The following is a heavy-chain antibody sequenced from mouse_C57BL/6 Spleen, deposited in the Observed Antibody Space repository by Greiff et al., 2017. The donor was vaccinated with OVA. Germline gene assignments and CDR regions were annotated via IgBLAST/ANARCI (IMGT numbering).Heavy chain of an antibody. Sequence: QVQLKQSGPELVKPGASVKISCKASGYAFSSSWMNWVKQRPGKGLEWIGRIYPGDGDTNYNGKFKGKATLTADKSSSTAYMQLSSLTSEDSAVYFCARSQDRGYYIPFDYWGQGTTLTVSS. D-gene: IGHD2-3*01. CDR1: GYAFSSSW. CDR3: ARSQDRGYYIPFDY. CDR2: IYPGDGDT. V-gene: IGHV1-82*01. J-gene: IGHJ2*01.